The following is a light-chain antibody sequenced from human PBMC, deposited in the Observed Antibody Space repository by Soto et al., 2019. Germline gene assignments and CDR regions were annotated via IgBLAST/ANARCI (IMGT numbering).Light chain of an antibody. J-gene: IGLJ2*01. CDR2: EVS. Sequence: QSALTQPASVSGSPGQSITISCTGTSSDIGYYNYVSWYQQHPGKAPKLIIYEVSNRPSGVSNRFSGSKSGNTASLTISGLQAEDEADYYCSSYTNTNSPVLFGGGTKLTVL. CDR1: SSDIGYYNY. CDR3: SSYTNTNSPVL. V-gene: IGLV2-14*01.